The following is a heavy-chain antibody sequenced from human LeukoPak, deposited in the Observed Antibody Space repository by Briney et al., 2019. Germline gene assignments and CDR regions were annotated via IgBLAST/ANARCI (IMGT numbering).Heavy chain of an antibody. D-gene: IGHD6-6*01. CDR3: AKLRPAARPYYLDY. CDR2: ISGSGSGT. J-gene: IGHJ4*02. CDR1: GFTFSSYA. V-gene: IGHV3-23*01. Sequence: GGSLRLSCAASGFTFSSYAMNWVRQAPGKGLEWVSTISGSGSGTYYADSVQGRFTISRDNSKNTLYLQMNSLRAEDTAFYYCAKLRPAARPYYLDYWGQGTLVTVSS.